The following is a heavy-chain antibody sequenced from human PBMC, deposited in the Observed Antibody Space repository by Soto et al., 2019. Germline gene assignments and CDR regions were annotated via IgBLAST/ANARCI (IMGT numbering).Heavy chain of an antibody. CDR1: GFTFSSYS. J-gene: IGHJ4*02. CDR2: ITSSGSYI. CDR3: ARVELDLYPPFDY. Sequence: GGSLRLSCAASGFTFSSYSINWVRQAPGKGLEWVSFITSSGSYIFYADSLKGRFTVSRDNAKNSVYLHMSSLRAEDTAVYYCARVELDLYPPFDYWGQGTLVTVSS. D-gene: IGHD1-7*01. V-gene: IGHV3-21*01.